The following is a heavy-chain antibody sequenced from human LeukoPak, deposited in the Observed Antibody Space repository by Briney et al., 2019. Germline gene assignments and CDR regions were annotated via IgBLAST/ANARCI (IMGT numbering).Heavy chain of an antibody. CDR3: AGSDILTGTNWFDP. CDR2: ISSSSSHT. D-gene: IGHD3-9*01. Sequence: PGGSLRLSCAASGFTFSDYYMSWIRQAPGKGLEWVSYISSSSSHTNYADSVKGRFTISRDSAKNSLYLQMNSLRAEDTAVYYCAGSDILTGTNWFDPWGQGTLVTVSS. CDR1: GFTFSDYY. J-gene: IGHJ5*02. V-gene: IGHV3-11*06.